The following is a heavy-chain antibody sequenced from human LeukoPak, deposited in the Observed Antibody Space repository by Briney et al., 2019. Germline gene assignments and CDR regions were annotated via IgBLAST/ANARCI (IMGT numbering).Heavy chain of an antibody. J-gene: IGHJ4*02. D-gene: IGHD3-10*01. CDR1: VFTFSSHD. V-gene: IGHV3-30*03. CDR2: ISYDGGKK. Sequence: PGGSLRLSCAASVFTFSSHDMHWVRQAPVKGLEWVANISYDGGKKDYADSVKGRFTISRDNSKNTLYLQMNSLRAEDTAVYYCARDRRWFGELLYQVLDYWGQGTLVTVSS. CDR3: ARDRRWFGELLYQVLDY.